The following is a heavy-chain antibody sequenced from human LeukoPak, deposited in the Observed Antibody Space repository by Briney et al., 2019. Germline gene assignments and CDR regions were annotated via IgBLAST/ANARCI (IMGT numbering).Heavy chain of an antibody. CDR1: GFTFSSYS. V-gene: IGHV3-48*04. D-gene: IGHD3-10*01. Sequence: PGGSLRLSCAASGFTFSSYSMNWVRQAPGKGLEWLSYISSSSSAIYYADSVKGRFTISRDNAKNSLYLQMNSLRAEDTAVYYCARLGGSGILDYFDYWGQGTLVTVSS. CDR2: ISSSSSAI. J-gene: IGHJ4*02. CDR3: ARLGGSGILDYFDY.